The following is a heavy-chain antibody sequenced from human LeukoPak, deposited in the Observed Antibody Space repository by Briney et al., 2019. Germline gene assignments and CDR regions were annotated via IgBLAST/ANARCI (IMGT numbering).Heavy chain of an antibody. J-gene: IGHJ6*02. CDR3: ARGPFLWFGELFTPYYYGMDV. CDR2: MNPNSGNT. Sequence: ASVKVSCKASGYTFTSYDINWVRQATGQGLEWMGWMNPNSGNTGYAQKFQGRVTMTRNTSISTAYMELSSLRSEDTAVYYCARGPFLWFGELFTPYYYGMDVWGQGTTVTVSS. V-gene: IGHV1-8*01. D-gene: IGHD3-10*01. CDR1: GYTFTSYD.